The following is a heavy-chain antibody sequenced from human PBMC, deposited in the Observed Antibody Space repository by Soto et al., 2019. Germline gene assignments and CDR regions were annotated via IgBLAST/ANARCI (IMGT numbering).Heavy chain of an antibody. CDR3: TKGVVVISSYFQH. Sequence: QVQLVEAGGGVVQPGRSLRLSCAASGFTFSSYGMHWGRQAPGKGLEWVAVISYDESNKYYADSVKGGFTISRDNSKNTLYLQMNSLRAEDTAVYYCTKGVVVISSYFQHWGQGSLVTVSS. J-gene: IGHJ1*01. V-gene: IGHV3-30*18. CDR1: GFTFSSYG. D-gene: IGHD3-22*01. CDR2: ISYDESNK.